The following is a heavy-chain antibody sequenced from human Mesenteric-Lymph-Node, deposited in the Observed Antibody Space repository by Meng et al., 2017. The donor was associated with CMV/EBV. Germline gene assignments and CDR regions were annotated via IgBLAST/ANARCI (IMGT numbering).Heavy chain of an antibody. CDR1: GFTFTDYY. CDR2: ISGSGRTI. CDR3: ARAMDTVMVEDYYYYYGMDV. D-gene: IGHD5-18*01. V-gene: IGHV3-11*01. J-gene: IGHJ6*02. Sequence: GESLKISCAASGFTFTDYYMSWIRQAPGKGLQWVSYISGSGRTIYYADSVKGRFTISRDNAKDSLYLQMNSLRAEDTAVCYCARAMDTVMVEDYYYYYGMDVWGQGTTVTVSS.